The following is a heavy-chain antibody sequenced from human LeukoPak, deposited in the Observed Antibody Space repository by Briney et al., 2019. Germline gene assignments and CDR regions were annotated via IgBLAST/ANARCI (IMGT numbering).Heavy chain of an antibody. Sequence: PSETLSLTCTVSGGSISSYYWSWIRQPPGKGLEWIGYIYYSGSTNYNPSLKSRVTISVDTSKNQFSLKLSSVTAADTAVYYCARGLSRSGYSYGPDDYWGQGTLVTVSS. V-gene: IGHV4-59*12. CDR2: IYYSGST. CDR3: ARGLSRSGYSYGPDDY. CDR1: GGSISSYY. D-gene: IGHD5-18*01. J-gene: IGHJ4*02.